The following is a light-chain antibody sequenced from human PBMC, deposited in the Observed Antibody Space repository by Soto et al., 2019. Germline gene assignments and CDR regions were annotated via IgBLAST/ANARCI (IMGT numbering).Light chain of an antibody. CDR1: QDIGKD. Sequence: DIQMTQSPSSLSASVGDRATITCGASQDIGKDLGWYQQRPGKTPKRLIYAASSLQSGVPSRFSGSGSGTEFILSISSLQSEDFGTYDCLQHNNYPRAVGQGTKVEIK. V-gene: IGKV1-17*01. CDR2: AAS. J-gene: IGKJ1*01. CDR3: LQHNNYPRA.